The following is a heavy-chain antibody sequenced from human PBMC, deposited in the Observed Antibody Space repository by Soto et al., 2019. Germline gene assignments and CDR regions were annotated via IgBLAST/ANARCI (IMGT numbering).Heavy chain of an antibody. CDR1: GGSISSSNYY. CDR2: IYYSGST. CDR3: ARHTPAISISDH. V-gene: IGHV4-39*01. D-gene: IGHD2-15*01. J-gene: IGHJ4*02. Sequence: SETLSLTCTVSGGSISSSNYYWGWIRQPPGKGLEWIGSIYYSGSTYYNPSLKSRVTISVDTSKNQFSLKLSSVTAADTAVYYCARHTPAISISDHWGQGTLVTVSS.